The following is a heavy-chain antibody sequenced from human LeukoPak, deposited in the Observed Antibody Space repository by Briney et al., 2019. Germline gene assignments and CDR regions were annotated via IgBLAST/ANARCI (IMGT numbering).Heavy chain of an antibody. D-gene: IGHD6-19*01. CDR3: ARGSSGRYYFDY. J-gene: IGHJ4*02. CDR2: IYYSGST. CDR1: GGSISSYY. V-gene: IGHV4-59*01. Sequence: SETLSLTCTVSGGSISSYYWSWIRQPPGKGLEWIGYIYYSGSTNYNPSLKSRVTISLDTSKNQFSLKLSSVTAADTAVYYCARGSSGRYYFDYWGQGTLVTVSS.